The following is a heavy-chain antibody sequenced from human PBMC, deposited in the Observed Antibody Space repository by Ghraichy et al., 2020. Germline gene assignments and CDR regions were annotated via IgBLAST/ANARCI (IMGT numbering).Heavy chain of an antibody. CDR1: GGSFSGYY. CDR3: AESPQEGYDY. CDR2: INHSGST. D-gene: IGHD5-12*01. Sequence: SETLSLTCAVYGGSFSGYYWSWIRQPPGKGLEWIGEINHSGSTNYNPSLKSRVTISVDTSKNQFSLKLSSVTAADTAVYYCAESPQEGYDYWCQGTLLTV. V-gene: IGHV4-34*01. J-gene: IGHJ4*02.